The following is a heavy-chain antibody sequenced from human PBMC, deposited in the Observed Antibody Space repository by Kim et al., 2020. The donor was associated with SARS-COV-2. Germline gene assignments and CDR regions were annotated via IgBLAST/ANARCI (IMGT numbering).Heavy chain of an antibody. J-gene: IGHJ4*02. CDR3: ARVLWFGELLSSFDY. Sequence: PSLKSRVTISVDTSKNQFSLKLSSVTAADTAVYYCARVLWFGELLSSFDYWGQGTLVTVSS. V-gene: IGHV4-39*01. D-gene: IGHD3-10*01.